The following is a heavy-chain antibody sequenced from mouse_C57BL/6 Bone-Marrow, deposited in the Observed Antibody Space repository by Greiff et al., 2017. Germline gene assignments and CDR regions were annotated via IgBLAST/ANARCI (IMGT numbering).Heavy chain of an antibody. CDR3: ARSYYYDPRDY. CDR2: ISYSGST. V-gene: IGHV3-1*01. J-gene: IGHJ4*01. D-gene: IGHD1-1*01. Sequence: VQLKESGPGMVKPSQSLSLTCTVTGYSITSGYDWHWIRHFPGNKLEWMGYISYSGSTNYTPSLKSRISITHDTSQNHFFLKLSSVTTEDTATYYCARSYYYDPRDYWGQGTSVTVSS. CDR1: GYSITSGYD.